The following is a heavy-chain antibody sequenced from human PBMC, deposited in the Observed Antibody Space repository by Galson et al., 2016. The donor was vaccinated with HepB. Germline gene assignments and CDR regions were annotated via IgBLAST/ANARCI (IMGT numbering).Heavy chain of an antibody. CDR3: ARSYYYGSGSNWFDP. Sequence: SLRLSCAASGFTFSSYGMHWVRQAPGKGLEWVAFISYDESNKYYADSVKGRFTISRDNSKNTLSLQMKSLGAEDTATYSCARSYYYGSGSNWFDPWGQGNLVTVSS. V-gene: IGHV3-30*03. J-gene: IGHJ5*02. CDR1: GFTFSSYG. D-gene: IGHD3-10*01. CDR2: ISYDESNK.